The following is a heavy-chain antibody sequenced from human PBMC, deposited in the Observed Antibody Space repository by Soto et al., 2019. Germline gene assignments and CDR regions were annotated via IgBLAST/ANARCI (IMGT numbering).Heavy chain of an antibody. CDR2: FYYSGNT. D-gene: IGHD6-19*01. CDR1: GDSISDYY. J-gene: IGHJ6*02. Sequence: SETLSLTCTVSGDSISDYYWSWIRQPAGKGLEWIGRFYYSGNTKSNPSLKSRVTMSADTSKNQFSLSLRSVTAADSAIYYCARMYNSGFYRPEGDYFFYGMDVWDQGTTVTVSS. V-gene: IGHV4-4*07. CDR3: ARMYNSGFYRPEGDYFFYGMDV.